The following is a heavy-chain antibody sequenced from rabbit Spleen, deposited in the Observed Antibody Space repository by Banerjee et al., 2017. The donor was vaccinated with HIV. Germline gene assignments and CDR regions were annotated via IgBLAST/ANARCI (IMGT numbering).Heavy chain of an antibody. V-gene: IGHV1S45*01. CDR2: AYAGSSGST. Sequence: QEQLEESGGGLVKPEGSLTLTCKASGVSFNDKDVMCWVRQAPGKGLEWVACAYAGSSGSTYSATWAKGRFTCSKTSSTTVTLQMTSLTAADTATYFCARDLAGVIGWNFYLWGPGTLVTVS. D-gene: IGHD4-1*01. CDR3: ARDLAGVIGWNFYL. CDR1: GVSFNDKDV. J-gene: IGHJ4*01.